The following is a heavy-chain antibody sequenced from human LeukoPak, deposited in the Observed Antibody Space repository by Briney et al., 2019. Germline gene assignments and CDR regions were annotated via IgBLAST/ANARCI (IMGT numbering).Heavy chain of an antibody. D-gene: IGHD3-9*01. CDR2: IIPISGTA. CDR1: GGTFSSYA. Sequence: GASVKVSCKASGGTFSSYAISWVRQAPGQGLEWMGGIIPISGTANYAQKFQGRVTITADESTSTAYMELSSLRSEDTAVYYCARDTPNPYFDWSYGMDVWGQGTTVTVSS. V-gene: IGHV1-69*01. J-gene: IGHJ6*02. CDR3: ARDTPNPYFDWSYGMDV.